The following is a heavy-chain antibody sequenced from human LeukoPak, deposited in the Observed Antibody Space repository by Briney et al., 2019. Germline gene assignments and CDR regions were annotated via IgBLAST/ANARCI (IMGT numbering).Heavy chain of an antibody. D-gene: IGHD3-22*01. J-gene: IGHJ4*02. CDR2: INHSGRT. CDR1: GGSFSGYY. CDR3: ARGIPGYFGTSGYYYEY. Sequence: PSETLSLTCAVYGGSFSGYYWSRIRQPPGKGLEWIAEINHSGRTNYNPSLKSRVTISVDTSKNQFSLKLSSVTAADTAVYYCARGIPGYFGTSGYYYEYWGQGTLDTVSS. V-gene: IGHV4-34*01.